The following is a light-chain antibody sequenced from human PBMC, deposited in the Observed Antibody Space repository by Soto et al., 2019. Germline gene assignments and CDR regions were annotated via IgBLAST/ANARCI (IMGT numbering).Light chain of an antibody. J-gene: IGLJ1*01. CDR2: DVS. CDR3: SSFTPGSTVV. CDR1: SSDVGRYNY. V-gene: IGLV2-14*01. Sequence: QSALAQPASVSGSPGQSITISCTGTSSDVGRYNYVSWFQQHPGKAPKLLIYDVSNLPSGVSDRFSGSKSGNTASLTISGLQAEDEADYYCSSFTPGSTVVFLTGTQLTVL.